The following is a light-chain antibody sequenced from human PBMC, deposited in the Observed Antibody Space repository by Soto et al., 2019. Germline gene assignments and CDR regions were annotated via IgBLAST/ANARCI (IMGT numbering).Light chain of an antibody. V-gene: IGKV3-15*01. CDR1: QSVSSN. CDR3: QQYNNWPPGT. J-gene: IGKJ3*01. CDR2: GAS. Sequence: EIVMTQSPATLSVSPGERATLSCRASQSVSSNLAWYQQKPGQAPRLLIYGASTRATGIPARFSGSGSGTEFTLNTSSLQSEDCAVYYCQQYNNWPPGTFGPGTKVDIK.